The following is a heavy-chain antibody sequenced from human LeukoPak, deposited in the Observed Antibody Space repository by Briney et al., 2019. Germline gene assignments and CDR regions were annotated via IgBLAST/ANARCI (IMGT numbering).Heavy chain of an antibody. CDR1: GFTFNTYS. CDR2: ISGSSATI. Sequence: GGSLRLSCVASGFTFNTYSMNWFRQAPGKGLEWISYISGSSATIYYADSVKGRFTISRDNAKNSLYLQMNSLRAEDTAVYYCARGRDLFDSWAREPWSSSPQ. J-gene: IGHJ4*02. CDR3: ARGRDLFDS. V-gene: IGHV3-48*04.